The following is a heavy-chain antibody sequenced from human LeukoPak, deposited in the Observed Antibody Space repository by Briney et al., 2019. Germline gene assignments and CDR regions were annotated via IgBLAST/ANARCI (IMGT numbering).Heavy chain of an antibody. V-gene: IGHV4-39*01. D-gene: IGHD2-2*01. CDR3: ARLSSLDAFDI. Sequence: SETLSLTCTVSGGSISSSSYYWGWIRQPPGKGLEWIGSIYYSGSTYYNPSLKSRVTISLYTCKNQFSLMLSYVSAADTAVYYCARLSSLDAFDIWGQGAMVTVS. CDR2: IYYSGST. CDR1: GGSISSSSYY. J-gene: IGHJ3*02.